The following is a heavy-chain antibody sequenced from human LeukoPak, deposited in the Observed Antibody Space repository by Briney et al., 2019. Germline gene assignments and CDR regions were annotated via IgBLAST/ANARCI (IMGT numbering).Heavy chain of an antibody. CDR2: IYTSGST. CDR1: GGSISSYY. CDR3: ARVKPRGVKGGFFDY. Sequence: SETLSLTCSVSGGSISSYYWSWIRQPAGKGLEWIGRIYTSGSTNYNPSLKSRVTMSVDTSKNQFSLKLSSVTAADTAVYYCARVKPRGVKGGFFDYWGQGTLVTVSS. J-gene: IGHJ4*02. V-gene: IGHV4-4*07. D-gene: IGHD3-10*01.